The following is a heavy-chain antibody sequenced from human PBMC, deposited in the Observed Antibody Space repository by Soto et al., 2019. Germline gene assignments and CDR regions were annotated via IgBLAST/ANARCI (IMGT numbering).Heavy chain of an antibody. CDR1: GGSISSSGYS. CDR3: TRGFRAAAGY. V-gene: IGHV4-31*03. D-gene: IGHD6-13*01. J-gene: IGHJ4*02. Sequence: TSETLSLTCTVSGGSISSSGYSWSWIRQHPGKGLEWIGYIYNSESTYYNTSLKSRVTMSIDPSKNQFSLKLTSVTAADTAVYYCTRGFRAAAGYWGQGTLVTVSS. CDR2: IYNSEST.